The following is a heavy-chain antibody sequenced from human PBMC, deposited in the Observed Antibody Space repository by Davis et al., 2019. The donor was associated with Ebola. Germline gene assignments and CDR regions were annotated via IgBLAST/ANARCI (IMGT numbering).Heavy chain of an antibody. CDR1: GGSISSSSYY. Sequence: SETLSLTCTVSGGSISSSSYYWGWIRQPPGKGLEWIGSIYYSGSTYYNPSLKSRVTISVDTSKNQFSLKLSSVTAADTAVYYCARFISGYHTGYYYYFMDVWGKGTTVTVSS. CDR2: IYYSGST. D-gene: IGHD3-3*01. J-gene: IGHJ6*03. V-gene: IGHV4-39*01. CDR3: ARFISGYHTGYYYYFMDV.